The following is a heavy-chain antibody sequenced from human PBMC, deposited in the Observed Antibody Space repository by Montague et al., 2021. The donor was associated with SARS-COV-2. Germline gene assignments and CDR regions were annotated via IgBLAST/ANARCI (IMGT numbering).Heavy chain of an antibody. V-gene: IGHV3-74*01. CDR1: GFTFSSYW. CDR3: APIAAVATGDY. D-gene: IGHD6-13*01. J-gene: IGHJ4*02. CDR2: INSDGSTT. Sequence: SLRLSCAASGFTFSSYWMLWVRQAPGKGLVWVSRINSDGSTTTYADSVKGRFTISRDNPKNTLYLQMKSLRAEDTAVYYCAPIAAVATGDYWGQGTLVTVSS.